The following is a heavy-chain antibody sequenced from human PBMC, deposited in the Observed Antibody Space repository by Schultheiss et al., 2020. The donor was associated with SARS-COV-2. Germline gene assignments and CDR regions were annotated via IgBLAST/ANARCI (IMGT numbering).Heavy chain of an antibody. D-gene: IGHD1-1*01. CDR2: INPNSGGT. J-gene: IGHJ2*01. Sequence: ASVKVSCKASGYTFTGYYMHWVRQAPGQGLEWMGWINPNSGGTNYAQKFQGRVTMTRDTSISTAYMELSRLRSDDTAVYYCARVGSPVQILWYFDLWGRGTLVTVSS. CDR3: ARVGSPVQILWYFDL. V-gene: IGHV1-2*02. CDR1: GYTFTGYY.